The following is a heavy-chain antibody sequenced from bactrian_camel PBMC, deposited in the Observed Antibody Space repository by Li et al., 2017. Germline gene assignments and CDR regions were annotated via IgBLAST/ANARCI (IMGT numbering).Heavy chain of an antibody. CDR2: IYTGGGST. CDR3: ALPFPMTMGWTQLHYKY. CDR1: GYTVSSGR. Sequence: HVQLVESGGGSVQAGGSLRLSCAASGYTVSSGRMGWFRQAPGKKREGVASIYTGGGSTYYALSVKGRFTISRDNAKNSVYLQMNSLKSEDTALYYCALPFPMTMGWTQLHYKYWGQGTQVTVS. J-gene: IGHJ4*01. V-gene: IGHV3S1*01. D-gene: IGHD5*01.